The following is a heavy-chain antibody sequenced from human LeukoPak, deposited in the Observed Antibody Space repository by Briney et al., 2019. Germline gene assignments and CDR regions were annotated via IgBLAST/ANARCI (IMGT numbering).Heavy chain of an antibody. CDR3: ARDRGETYCSGGSCYRLGYGMDV. Sequence: SETLSLTCTVSGGSISSYYWSWIRQPPGKGLEWIGYIHYSGSTNYNPSLKSRVTISVDTSKNQFSLKLSSVTAADTAVYYCARDRGETYCSGGSCYRLGYGMDVWGKGTTVTVSS. D-gene: IGHD2-15*01. CDR1: GGSISSYY. V-gene: IGHV4-59*01. CDR2: IHYSGST. J-gene: IGHJ6*04.